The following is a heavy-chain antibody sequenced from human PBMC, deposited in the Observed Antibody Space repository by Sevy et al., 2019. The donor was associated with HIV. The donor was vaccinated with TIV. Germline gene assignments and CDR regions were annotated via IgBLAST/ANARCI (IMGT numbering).Heavy chain of an antibody. CDR2: INHSGST. Sequence: SETLSLTCAVYGGSFSGYYWSWIRQPPGKGLEWIGEINHSGSTNYNPSLKSRVTISVDTSKNQFSLKLSSVTAADTAVYYCASYDFWSGYWFDPWGQGTLATVSS. CDR1: GGSFSGYY. V-gene: IGHV4-34*01. J-gene: IGHJ5*02. D-gene: IGHD3-3*01. CDR3: ASYDFWSGYWFDP.